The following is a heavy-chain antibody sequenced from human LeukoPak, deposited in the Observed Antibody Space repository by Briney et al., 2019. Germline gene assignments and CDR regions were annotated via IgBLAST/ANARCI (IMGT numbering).Heavy chain of an antibody. CDR2: ISSNGGST. V-gene: IGHV3-64*01. Sequence: GGSLRLSCAASGFTFSSYAMHWVRQAPGKGLEYVSAISSNGGSTYYANSVKGRFTISRDNSKNTLYLQMGSLRAEDMAVYYCARMYYDCWSGYYDYWGQGTLVTVSS. J-gene: IGHJ4*02. D-gene: IGHD3-3*01. CDR3: ARMYYDCWSGYYDY. CDR1: GFTFSSYA.